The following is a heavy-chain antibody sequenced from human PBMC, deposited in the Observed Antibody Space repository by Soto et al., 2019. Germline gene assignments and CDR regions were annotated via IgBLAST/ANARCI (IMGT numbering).Heavy chain of an antibody. D-gene: IGHD3-10*01. Sequence: PGGSLSLSCAASGFTFSSYSMNWVRQAPAKGLAWVSSISSSSSYIYYADSVKGRFTISRDNAKNSLYLQMNSRGAEDTAVYYCARDPRGVGPHLDYWGQGTLVTVSA. V-gene: IGHV3-21*01. CDR1: GFTFSSYS. J-gene: IGHJ4*02. CDR2: ISSSSSYI. CDR3: ARDPRGVGPHLDY.